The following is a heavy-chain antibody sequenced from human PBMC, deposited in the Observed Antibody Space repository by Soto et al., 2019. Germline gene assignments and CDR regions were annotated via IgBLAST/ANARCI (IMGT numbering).Heavy chain of an antibody. V-gene: IGHV1-2*02. D-gene: IGHD1-26*01. CDR1: GYSFTAYC. Sequence: QVHLVQSGAEVKKSGASVKVSCEASGYSFTAYCVHWVRQAPGQGLEWMGWSNLNSGGTNYAQRFQGRVAMTTNTSTNAAYKELNSLKSDDTAPNFYARSSGTYSDFDYWGQGTQVTVSS. J-gene: IGHJ4*01. CDR3: ARSSGTYSDFDY. CDR2: SNLNSGGT.